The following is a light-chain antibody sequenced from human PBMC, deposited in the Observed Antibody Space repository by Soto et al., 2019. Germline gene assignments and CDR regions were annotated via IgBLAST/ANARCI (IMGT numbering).Light chain of an antibody. CDR3: QHYNSYSEA. J-gene: IGKJ1*01. Sequence: DIQMTQSPSSLSASVGDRFTVTFRASQSISSYLNWYQQKPGKAPKLLIHDVSSLESGVSSRLSGSGSGTEFTLTISSLQPDDFATYYCQHYNSYSEAFGQGTKVDIK. V-gene: IGKV1-5*01. CDR2: DVS. CDR1: QSISSY.